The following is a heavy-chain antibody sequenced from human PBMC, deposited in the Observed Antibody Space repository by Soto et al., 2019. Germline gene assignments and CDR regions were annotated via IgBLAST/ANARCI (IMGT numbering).Heavy chain of an antibody. CDR1: GFSLSTSGMR. V-gene: IGHV2-70*04. CDR3: ARIPYYYYGMDV. CDR2: IDWDDDK. Sequence: SGPTLVNPTQTLTLTCTFSGFSLSTSGMRVSWIRQPPGKALEWLARIDWDDDKFYSTSLKTRLTISKDTSKNQVVLTMTNMDPVDTATYYCARIPYYYYGMDVWGQGTTVTVS. J-gene: IGHJ6*02.